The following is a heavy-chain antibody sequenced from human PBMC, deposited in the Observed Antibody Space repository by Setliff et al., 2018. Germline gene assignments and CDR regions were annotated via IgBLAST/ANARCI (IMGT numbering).Heavy chain of an antibody. CDR2: MYYIGSY. CDR3: ARSYHLVLTNWFDA. J-gene: IGHJ5*02. V-gene: IGHV4-39*07. D-gene: IGHD1-26*01. Sequence: SETLSLTCSVSGDSITRSGYYWCWVRQSPGKGLEWIGNMYYIGSYDYNPSLKSRVTISLDTSKNQFSLKLTSVTAADTAVYYCARSYHLVLTNWFDAWGQGIRVTVSS. CDR1: GDSITRSGYY.